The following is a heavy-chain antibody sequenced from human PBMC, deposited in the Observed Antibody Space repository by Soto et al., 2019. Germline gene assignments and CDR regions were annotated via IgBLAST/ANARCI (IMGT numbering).Heavy chain of an antibody. J-gene: IGHJ6*02. CDR1: GGSISSSTYY. CDR3: ARHAEQLVLGGYYYYGIDI. Sequence: PSETLSLTCTVSGGSISSSTYYWGWIRQPPGKGLEWIGSIYYSGSTYYNPSLKSRVTISVDTSKNQFSLKLSSVTAADTAVYYCARHAEQLVLGGYYYYGIDIWGQGTTVTVS. V-gene: IGHV4-39*01. CDR2: IYYSGST. D-gene: IGHD6-13*01.